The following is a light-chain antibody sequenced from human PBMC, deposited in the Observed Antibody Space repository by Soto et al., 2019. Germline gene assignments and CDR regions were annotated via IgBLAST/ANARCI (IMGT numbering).Light chain of an antibody. CDR2: GAS. CDR3: QQYNNWPRT. J-gene: IGKJ1*01. V-gene: IGKV3-15*01. CDR1: QSVSNN. Sequence: IVMTQSPATLSVSPGERATLSCRASQSVSNNLAWYQQKPGQAPRLLIYGASTRATGIPARFSGSGSGTEFTLTISSLQSEDFAIYYCQQYNNWPRTLGQGTKVDIK.